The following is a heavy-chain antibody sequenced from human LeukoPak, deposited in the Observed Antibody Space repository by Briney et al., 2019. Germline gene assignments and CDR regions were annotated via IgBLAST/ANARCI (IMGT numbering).Heavy chain of an antibody. V-gene: IGHV1-2*02. CDR2: INPNSGGT. J-gene: IGHJ4*02. CDR3: ARDFRYYDSSGPFDY. D-gene: IGHD3-22*01. Sequence: ASVKVSCKASGYTFTGYYMHWVRQAPGQGLEWMGWINPNSGGTNYAQKFQGRVTMTRDTSISTAYMELSRLRSDDTAVYYCARDFRYYDSSGPFDYWGQGTLVTVSS. CDR1: GYTFTGYY.